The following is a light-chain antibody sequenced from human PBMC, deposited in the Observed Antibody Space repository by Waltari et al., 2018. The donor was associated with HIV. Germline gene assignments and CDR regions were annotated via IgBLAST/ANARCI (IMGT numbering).Light chain of an antibody. CDR1: QGISNY. CDR3: QNYNRAPWT. Sequence: DIQMTQSPSSLSASVGDRVIITCRASQGISNYLVWYQQKPGDVPKVLIYAASSLRSGVPSRFSGSGSGTDFTLTINGLQPEDVATYYCQNYNRAPWTFGQGTKVEVK. J-gene: IGKJ1*01. CDR2: AAS. V-gene: IGKV1-27*01.